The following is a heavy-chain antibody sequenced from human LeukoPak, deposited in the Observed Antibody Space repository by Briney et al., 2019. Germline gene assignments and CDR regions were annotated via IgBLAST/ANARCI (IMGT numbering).Heavy chain of an antibody. J-gene: IGHJ4*02. CDR1: GASISSGSNY. CDR2: IYSSGST. D-gene: IGHD6-19*01. V-gene: IGHV4-39*07. CDR3: ARTQYSSGRDFDY. Sequence: PSETLSLTCSVSGASISSGSNYWGWLRQPPGKTLEWIGSIYSSGSTYYNPSLKSRVIIIIDTPKNHFSLTLSSVTAADTAVYYCARTQYSSGRDFDYWGQGTLVTVSS.